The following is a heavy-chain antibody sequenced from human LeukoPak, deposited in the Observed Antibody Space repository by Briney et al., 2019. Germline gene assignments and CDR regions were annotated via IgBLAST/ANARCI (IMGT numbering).Heavy chain of an antibody. CDR3: AKEHYSGAGYTRFDY. Sequence: GGSLRLSCAASGFTSSSYSMNWVRQAPGKGLEWVSYISSSSGTIYYADSVKGRFTISRDNSKNTLYLQMNSLRAEDTAVYYCAKEHYSGAGYTRFDYWGQGTLVTVSS. CDR2: ISSSSGTI. J-gene: IGHJ4*02. V-gene: IGHV3-48*01. D-gene: IGHD3-16*02. CDR1: GFTSSSYS.